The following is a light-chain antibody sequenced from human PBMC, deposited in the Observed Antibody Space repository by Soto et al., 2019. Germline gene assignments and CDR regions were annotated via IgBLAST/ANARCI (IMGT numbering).Light chain of an antibody. Sequence: EIVLTQSPGTLSLSPGERATLSCRTSQSVSSSYLAWSQQKTGQAPRLLIYGASSRATGIPDRFSGSGSGTDCTLTISRLEPEDVAVYYCQQYGRSWWTFGQGTKVEIK. CDR1: QSVSSSY. CDR2: GAS. J-gene: IGKJ1*01. CDR3: QQYGRSWWT. V-gene: IGKV3-20*01.